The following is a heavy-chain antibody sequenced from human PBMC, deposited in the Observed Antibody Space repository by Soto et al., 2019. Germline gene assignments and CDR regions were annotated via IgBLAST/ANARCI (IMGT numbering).Heavy chain of an antibody. CDR3: AIQGKPYLPPRDSYGMDV. CDR1: GYTFIYYY. D-gene: IGHD2-21*01. Sequence: QEHLVQSGAELKKPGASVKVSCKSSGYTFIYYYLPWVRQAPGQGLEWMGWINPHSGDTYYAEKFQGRVTMTRDTSITTVFMALSRLTSDDTALYCCAIQGKPYLPPRDSYGMDVWGQGTSVTVSS. CDR2: INPHSGDT. J-gene: IGHJ6*02. V-gene: IGHV1-2*02.